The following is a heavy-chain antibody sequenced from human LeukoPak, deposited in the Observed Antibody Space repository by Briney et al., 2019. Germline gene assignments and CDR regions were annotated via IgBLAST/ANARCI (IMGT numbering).Heavy chain of an antibody. V-gene: IGHV4-34*01. D-gene: IGHD6-6*01. J-gene: IGHJ4*02. Sequence: PSETLSLTCAVYGGSFSGYYWSWIRQPPGKGLEWIGEINHSGSTNYNPSLKSRVTISVDTSKNQFSLKLSSVAAADTAVYYRARANSSSGFDYWGQGTLVTVSS. CDR3: ARANSSSGFDY. CDR1: GGSFSGYY. CDR2: INHSGST.